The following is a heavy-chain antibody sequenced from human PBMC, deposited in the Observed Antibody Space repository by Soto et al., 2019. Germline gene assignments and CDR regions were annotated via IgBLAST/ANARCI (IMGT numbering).Heavy chain of an antibody. CDR3: ANTYCSGGSCYPFYFDY. CDR1: GFTFNSYG. V-gene: IGHV3-30*18. Sequence: QVQLVESGGGVVQPEKSLRLSCAASGFTFNSYGMHWVRQAPGMGLEWVAVISYDGSIKYYADSVKGRFTISRDNSKNTLYLQMNRLRADDMAVYYCANTYCSGGSCYPFYFDYWGQGTLVTVSS. CDR2: ISYDGSIK. D-gene: IGHD2-15*01. J-gene: IGHJ4*02.